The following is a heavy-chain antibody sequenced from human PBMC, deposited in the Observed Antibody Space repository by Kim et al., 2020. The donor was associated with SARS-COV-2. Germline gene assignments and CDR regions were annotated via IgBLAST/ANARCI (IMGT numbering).Heavy chain of an antibody. CDR1: GFTFSSYG. J-gene: IGHJ6*02. D-gene: IGHD2-15*01. Sequence: GGSLRLSCAASGFTFSSYGMHWVRQAPGKGLEWVAVISYDGSNKYYADSVKGRFTISRDNSKNTLYLQMNSLRAEDTAVYYCAKVHEMVATTNYGMDVWGQGTTVTVSS. CDR2: ISYDGSNK. CDR3: AKVHEMVATTNYGMDV. V-gene: IGHV3-30*18.